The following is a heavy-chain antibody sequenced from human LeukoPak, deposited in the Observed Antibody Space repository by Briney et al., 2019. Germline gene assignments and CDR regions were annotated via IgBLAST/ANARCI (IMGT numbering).Heavy chain of an antibody. V-gene: IGHV3-48*03. CDR2: ISSSGSSI. D-gene: IGHD3-16*01. Sequence: PGGSLRLSCVASGFTFSSYEMNWVRQAPGKGLEWVSYISSSGSSIYYADSVKGRFTISRDNSKNTLYLQMNSLRAEDTALYYCATGEFYFGFWGQGTLVTVSS. J-gene: IGHJ4*02. CDR1: GFTFSSYE. CDR3: ATGEFYFGF.